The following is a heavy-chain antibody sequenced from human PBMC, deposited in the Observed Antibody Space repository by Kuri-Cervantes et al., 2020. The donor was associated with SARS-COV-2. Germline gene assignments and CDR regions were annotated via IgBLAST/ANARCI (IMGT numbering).Heavy chain of an antibody. CDR1: GFIFSSYE. V-gene: IGHV3-48*03. CDR2: ISTSGRTI. CDR3: ARDLGSGWYP. Sequence: GESLKISCAASGFIFSSYEMNWVRQAPGKGLEWVSYISTSGRTIYYADSVKGRFTISRDNSKNTLYLQMNSLRAEDTAVYYCARDLGSGWYPWGQGTLVTVSS. J-gene: IGHJ5*02. D-gene: IGHD6-19*01.